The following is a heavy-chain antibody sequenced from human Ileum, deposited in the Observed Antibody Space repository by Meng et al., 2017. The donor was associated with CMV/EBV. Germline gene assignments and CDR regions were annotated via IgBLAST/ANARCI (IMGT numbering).Heavy chain of an antibody. CDR1: GFTFSNAW. CDR3: TAGTGMTDFDY. J-gene: IGHJ4*02. D-gene: IGHD1-1*01. CDR2: SKSKTDGGTT. Sequence: GESLKISCAASGFTFSNAWMSWVRQAPGKGLEWDGRSKSKTDGGTTDYAAPVKGRFTISRDDSKTTLYLQMNSLKTEDTAVYYCTAGTGMTDFDYWGQGALVTVSS. V-gene: IGHV3-15*01.